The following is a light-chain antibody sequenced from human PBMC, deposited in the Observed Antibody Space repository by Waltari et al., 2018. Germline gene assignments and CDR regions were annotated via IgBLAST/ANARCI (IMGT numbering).Light chain of an antibody. CDR2: KAS. V-gene: IGKV1-5*03. J-gene: IGKJ1*01. CDR3: QQYRNLWT. Sequence: DIQMTQSPSTLSASVGDRVTITVRASQSLSNWLAWYQQKPGKAPKVLIYKASTLESGVPSRFSGSGSGTEFTLTISSLQPDDFATYYCQQYRNLWTFGQGTKVEIK. CDR1: QSLSNW.